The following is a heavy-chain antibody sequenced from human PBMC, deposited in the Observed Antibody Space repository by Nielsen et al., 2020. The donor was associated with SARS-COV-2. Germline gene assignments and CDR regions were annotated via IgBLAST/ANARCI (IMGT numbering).Heavy chain of an antibody. Sequence: GGPLRLSCVGSGFSLSNHWMSWVRQAPGKGLDWVEVLSDDGENTYYADSVKGRFTISRDNSKNTLYLKMNSLRAEDTAVYYCAKGRLEWELLAPFDYWGQGTLVTVSS. D-gene: IGHD1-26*01. J-gene: IGHJ4*02. CDR2: LSDDGENT. CDR3: AKGRLEWELLAPFDY. V-gene: IGHV3-30*18. CDR1: GFSLSNHW.